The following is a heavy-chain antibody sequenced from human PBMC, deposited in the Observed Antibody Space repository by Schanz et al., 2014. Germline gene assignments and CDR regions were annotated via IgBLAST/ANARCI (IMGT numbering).Heavy chain of an antibody. D-gene: IGHD2-21*02. CDR1: GFTFSNYA. CDR2: LSGSGAGT. V-gene: IGHV3-23*04. Sequence: VQLVESGGGLVKPGGSLRLSCAASGFTFSNYAMGWVRQTPGKGLEWVSTLSGSGAGTFYADSVKGRFTISRDNSENTLYLQMNSLRAEDTAVYYCARPSDSSWYMDVWGKGTTVTVSS. CDR3: ARPSDSSWYMDV. J-gene: IGHJ6*03.